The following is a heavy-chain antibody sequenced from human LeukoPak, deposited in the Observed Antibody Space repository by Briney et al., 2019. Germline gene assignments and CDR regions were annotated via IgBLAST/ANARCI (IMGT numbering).Heavy chain of an antibody. V-gene: IGHV4-39*07. J-gene: IGHJ5*02. CDR1: GGSIRSSYYY. D-gene: IGHD2-2*01. CDR3: ARGGRGGGYCSSTSCYGLDNWFDP. CDR2: INHSGST. Sequence: DPSETLSLTCTVSGGSIRSSYYYWSWIRQPPGKGLEWIGEINHSGSTNYNPSLKSRVTISVDTSKNQFSLKLSSVTAADTAVYYCARGGRGGGYCSSTSCYGLDNWFDPWGQGTLVTVSS.